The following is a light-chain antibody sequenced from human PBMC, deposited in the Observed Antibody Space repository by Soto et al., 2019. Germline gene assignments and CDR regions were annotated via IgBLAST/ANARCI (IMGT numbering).Light chain of an antibody. Sequence: QSVLTQPASVSGSPGQSITISCTGTSSDVGGYNYVSWYQQHPGKAPKLMICEVSNRPSGVSNRFSGSKSGNTASLTISGLQAEDEADYYWSSYTRSSTLVFGSGTKLTVL. V-gene: IGLV2-14*01. CDR3: SSYTRSSTLV. CDR1: SSDVGGYNY. J-gene: IGLJ1*01. CDR2: EVS.